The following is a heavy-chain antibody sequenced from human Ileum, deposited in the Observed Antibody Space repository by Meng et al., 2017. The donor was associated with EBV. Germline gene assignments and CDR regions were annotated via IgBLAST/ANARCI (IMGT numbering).Heavy chain of an antibody. CDR1: GFSLSTGGVG. J-gene: IGHJ5*02. D-gene: IGHD6-6*01. CDR2: IYGDDEK. Sequence: QITLKESGPTLVKPXXTLTLTCTFSGFSLSTGGVGVGWIRQPPGKALECLAIIYGDDEKRYSPSLESRLTVTKDTSKNQVVLTMTNMVPVDTATYYCARAAARPSDWFDTWGQGTLVTVSS. V-gene: IGHV2-5*02. CDR3: ARAAARPSDWFDT.